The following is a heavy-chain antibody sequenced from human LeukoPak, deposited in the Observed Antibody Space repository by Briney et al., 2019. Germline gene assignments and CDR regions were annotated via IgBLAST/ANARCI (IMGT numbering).Heavy chain of an antibody. CDR2: VGISSGNT. CDR1: GFMFSDYS. D-gene: IGHD4-11*01. J-gene: IGHJ4*02. CDR3: ARDHNYAFDD. V-gene: IGHV3-48*04. Sequence: GGSLRLSRAASGFMFSDYSMNWVRQAPGKGLEWISYVGISSGNTKYADSVKGRFTISGDSAKNSVYLQMNNLRVEDTALYYCARDHNYAFDDWGQGTLVTVSS.